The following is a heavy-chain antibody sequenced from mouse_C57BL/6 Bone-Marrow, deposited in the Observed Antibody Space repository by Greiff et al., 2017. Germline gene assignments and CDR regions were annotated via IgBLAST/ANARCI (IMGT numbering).Heavy chain of an antibody. J-gene: IGHJ2*01. CDR3: ARSRITTVVADY. V-gene: IGHV1-53*01. CDR2: INPRNGGT. CDR1: GYTFTSYW. D-gene: IGHD1-1*01. Sequence: QVQLQQPGTELVKPGASVKLSCKASGYTFTSYWMHWVKQRPGQGLEWIGNINPRNGGTNYNEKFKSKATLTVDKYSSTAYMQLSSLTSEDSAVYYCARSRITTVVADYWGQGTTLTVSS.